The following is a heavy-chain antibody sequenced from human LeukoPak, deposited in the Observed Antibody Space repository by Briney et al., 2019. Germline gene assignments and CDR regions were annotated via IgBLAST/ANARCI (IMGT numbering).Heavy chain of an antibody. J-gene: IGHJ6*03. CDR3: ARVGLGGSSSSHYYYYYMDV. CDR1: GGSISSGSYY. D-gene: IGHD6-6*01. V-gene: IGHV4-61*02. CDR2: IYTSGST. Sequence: SQTLSLTCTVSGGSISSGSYYWSWIRQPAGKGLEWIGRIYTSGSTNYNPSLKSRVTISVDTSKNQFSLKLSSVTAADTAVYYCARVGLGGSSSSHYYYYYMDVWGKGTTVTVSS.